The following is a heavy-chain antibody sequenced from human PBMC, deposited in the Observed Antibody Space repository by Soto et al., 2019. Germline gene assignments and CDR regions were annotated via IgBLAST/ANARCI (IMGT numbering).Heavy chain of an antibody. D-gene: IGHD6-13*01. V-gene: IGHV4-31*03. J-gene: IGHJ4*03. CDR2: IFCRGNA. CDR3: ARSGYGSSDFDH. Sequence: TLLPTCTLYNGSVSSDPFYCTWILHNPGKGLECFGYIFCRGNAYYIPSLKGRVTISIDKSKNTFSLRLNSVAAADTAVYYCARSGYGSSDFDHWGQGALVTVS. CDR1: NGSVSSDPFY.